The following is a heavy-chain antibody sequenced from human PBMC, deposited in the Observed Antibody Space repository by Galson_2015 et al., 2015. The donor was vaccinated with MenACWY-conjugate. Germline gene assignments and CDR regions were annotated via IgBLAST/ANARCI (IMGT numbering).Heavy chain of an antibody. D-gene: IGHD3-10*01. J-gene: IGHJ5*02. CDR3: SNTFSIINAHRRQGVYP. CDR2: ISSASGGTT. Sequence: SLRLSCAASGFNFAIYAMNWVRQAPGKGLEWVSVISSASGGTTYYADSVKGRFTISRDNSKNTVYLQMSSLRVEDTAIYYCSNTFSIINAHRRQGVYPWGQGTLVTVSS. V-gene: IGHV3-23*01. CDR1: GFNFAIYA.